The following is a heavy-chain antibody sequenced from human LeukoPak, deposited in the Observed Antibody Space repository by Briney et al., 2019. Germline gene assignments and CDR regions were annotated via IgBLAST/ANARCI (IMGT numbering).Heavy chain of an antibody. CDR2: IIPIFGTA. CDR1: GGTFSSYA. V-gene: IGHV1-69*13. D-gene: IGHD3-3*01. J-gene: IGHJ6*02. CDR3: GAFTIFGVVIYHYYGMDV. Sequence: ASVKVSCKASGGTFSSYAISWVRQAPGQGLEWMGGIIPIFGTANYAQKFQGRVTITADESTSTAYMELSSLRSEDTAVYYCGAFTIFGVVIYHYYGMDVWGQGTTVTVSS.